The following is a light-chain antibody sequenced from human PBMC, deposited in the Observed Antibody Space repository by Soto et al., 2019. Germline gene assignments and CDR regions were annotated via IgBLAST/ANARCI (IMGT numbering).Light chain of an antibody. CDR3: SSYAGSNILV. CDR2: EVT. CDR1: SSDVGGYNY. Sequence: QSALTQPTSASGSTGQSVTISCTGTSSDVGGYNYVSWYQQHPGKVPKLMIYEVTKRPSGVPDRFSGSKSGNTASLTVSGLQAEDEADYYCSSYAGSNILVFGGGTKVTVL. J-gene: IGLJ3*02. V-gene: IGLV2-8*01.